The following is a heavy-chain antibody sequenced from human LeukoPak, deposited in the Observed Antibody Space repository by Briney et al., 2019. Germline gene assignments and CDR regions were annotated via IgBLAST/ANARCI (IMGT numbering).Heavy chain of an antibody. D-gene: IGHD3-10*01. CDR1: GFTFSSYW. Sequence: GGSLRLSCAASGFTFSSYWMSWVRQAPGKGLEWVANIKKDGSGKYYVDSVKGRFTISRDNAKNSLSLQMNSLRVEDTAVYYCARDHGSGSYWEGFDPWGQGTLVTVSS. V-gene: IGHV3-7*01. J-gene: IGHJ5*02. CDR2: IKKDGSGK. CDR3: ARDHGSGSYWEGFDP.